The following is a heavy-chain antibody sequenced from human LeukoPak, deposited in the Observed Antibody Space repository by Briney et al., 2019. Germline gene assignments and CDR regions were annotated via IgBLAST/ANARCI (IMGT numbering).Heavy chain of an antibody. CDR3: AIRSYYNSSGYYAP. Sequence: GASVKVSCKASVGTFSSYAISWVRQAPGQGLEWMGGIIPIFATANYAQKFQGRVTITTDESTSTAYMELSSLRSEDTAVYYCAIRSYYNSSGYYAPWSQGTLVTVPS. CDR1: VGTFSSYA. V-gene: IGHV1-69*05. CDR2: IIPIFATA. J-gene: IGHJ5*02. D-gene: IGHD3-22*01.